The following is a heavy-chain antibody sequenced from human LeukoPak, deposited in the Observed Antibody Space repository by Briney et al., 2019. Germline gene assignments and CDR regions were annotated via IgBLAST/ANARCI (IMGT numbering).Heavy chain of an antibody. D-gene: IGHD1-1*01. Sequence: PSETLSLTCAVSGYSISSGYYWGWIRQPPGRGLEWIGSIYHSGSTYYNPSLKSRVTISVDTSKNQFSLKLSSVTAADTAVYYFARLAPSGTDLDYWGQGTLVTVSS. J-gene: IGHJ4*02. V-gene: IGHV4-38-2*01. CDR3: ARLAPSGTDLDY. CDR2: IYHSGST. CDR1: GYSISSGYY.